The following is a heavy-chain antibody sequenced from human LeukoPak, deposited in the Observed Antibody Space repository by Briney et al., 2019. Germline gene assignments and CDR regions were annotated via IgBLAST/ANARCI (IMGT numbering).Heavy chain of an antibody. V-gene: IGHV3-23*01. CDR2: IGASGLNT. J-gene: IGHJ4*02. CDR1: GFSFSAYA. Sequence: GGSLRLSCAASGFSFSAYAMSWVRQAPGKGLEWVSGIGASGLNTYYADTVKGRLTISRDNSNNAVYLQLYSLRVEDTAVYYCAKNWDDYDSSGPIDDWGQVALVTVSS. CDR3: AKNWDDYDSSGPIDD. D-gene: IGHD3-22*01.